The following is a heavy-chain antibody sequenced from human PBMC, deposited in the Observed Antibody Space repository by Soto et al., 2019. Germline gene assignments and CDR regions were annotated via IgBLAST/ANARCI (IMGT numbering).Heavy chain of an antibody. V-gene: IGHV1-24*01. Sequence: ASVKVSCKVSGYTLTELSMHWVRQAPGKGLEWMGGFDPEDGETIYAQKFQGRVTMTEDTSTDTAYMELSSLRSEDTAVYYCARDVLSSSRRQDAFDIWGQGTMVTVSS. J-gene: IGHJ3*02. CDR2: FDPEDGET. CDR1: GYTLTELS. D-gene: IGHD6-13*01. CDR3: ARDVLSSSRRQDAFDI.